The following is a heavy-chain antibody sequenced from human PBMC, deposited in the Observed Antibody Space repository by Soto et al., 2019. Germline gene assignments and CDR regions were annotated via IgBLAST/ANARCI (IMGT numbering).Heavy chain of an antibody. CDR3: ARATYYSDTGGSPPLDY. Sequence: PSETLSLTCTVSGGSIRSSDYYWTWIRQPPGKGLEWNGYIYYSGSANYNPSLKSRVTISVDTSRNQFSLKLNSVTAADTAVYFCARATYYSDTGGSPPLDYWGQGTLVTVSS. CDR1: GGSIRSSDYY. J-gene: IGHJ4*02. D-gene: IGHD3-22*01. V-gene: IGHV4-30-4*01. CDR2: IYYSGSA.